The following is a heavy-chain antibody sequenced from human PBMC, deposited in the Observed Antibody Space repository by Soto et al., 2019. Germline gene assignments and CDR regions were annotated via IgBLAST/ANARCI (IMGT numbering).Heavy chain of an antibody. V-gene: IGHV3-66*01. CDR2: VFADGDT. J-gene: IGHJ5*02. CDR3: ARGPRYNVMTGPWFDP. CDR1: GFTVTHHY. D-gene: IGHD3-10*02. Sequence: DVQVVESGGGLVQPGGSLRLSCADSGFTVTHHYMIWVRQAPGKGLEWVSLVFADGDTYYAESVKGRFTISRDHCKNTLYLQMNSLTTEDTVIYFCARGPRYNVMTGPWFDPWGHGTLGTVTS.